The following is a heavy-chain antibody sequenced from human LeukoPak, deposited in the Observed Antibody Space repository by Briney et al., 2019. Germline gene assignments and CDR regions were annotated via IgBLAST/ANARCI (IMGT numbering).Heavy chain of an antibody. V-gene: IGHV3-23*01. CDR3: AKDGDESSGYFGY. CDR1: GFTFSSYA. J-gene: IGHJ4*02. CDR2: ISGSGGST. D-gene: IGHD3-22*01. Sequence: GGSLRLSCAASGFTFSSYAMSWVRQAPGKGLEWGSAISGSGGSTYYADSVKGRFTISRDNSKNTLYLQMNSLRAEDTAVYYCAKDGDESSGYFGYWGQGTLVTVSS.